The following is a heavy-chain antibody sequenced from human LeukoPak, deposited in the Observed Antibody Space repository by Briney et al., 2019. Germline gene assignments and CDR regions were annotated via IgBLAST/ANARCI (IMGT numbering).Heavy chain of an antibody. CDR1: GFTVSSNY. CDR2: IYSGGST. D-gene: IGHD5-18*01. V-gene: IGHV3-66*01. CDR3: ARARYSYGLSWFDP. J-gene: IGHJ5*02. Sequence: GGSLRLSCAASGFTVSSNYMSWVRQAPGKGLEWVSVIYSGGSTYYADSVKGRFTTSRDNSKNTLYLQMNSLRAEDTAVYYCARARYSYGLSWFDPWGQGTLVTVSS.